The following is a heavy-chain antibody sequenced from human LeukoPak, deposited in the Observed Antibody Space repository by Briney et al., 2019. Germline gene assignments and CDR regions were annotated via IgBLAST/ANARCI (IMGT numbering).Heavy chain of an antibody. CDR2: ISGSGGST. V-gene: IGHV3-23*01. CDR3: AKDLRGWDYGDPRGY. D-gene: IGHD4-17*01. J-gene: IGHJ4*02. CDR1: GFTFSSYA. Sequence: PGGSLRLSCAASGFTFSSYAMSWVRQAPGKGLEWVSAISGSGGSTYYADSVKGRFTISRDNSKNTLYLQMNSLRAEDTAVYYRAKDLRGWDYGDPRGYWGQGTLVTVSS.